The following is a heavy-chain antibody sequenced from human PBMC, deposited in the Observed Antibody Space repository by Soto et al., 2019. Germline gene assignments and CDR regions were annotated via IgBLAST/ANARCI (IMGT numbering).Heavy chain of an antibody. CDR3: AAGVAQFDY. CDR2: TYYRSTWYN. Sequence: KQSQTLSLTCAISGDSVSSSGATWNWIRQSPSRGLEWLGRTYYRSTWYNDYAISVKSRITINPDTSKNQLSLQLNSVTPEDTAVYYCAAGVAQFDYWGQGTLVTVSS. J-gene: IGHJ4*02. D-gene: IGHD2-15*01. CDR1: GDSVSSSGAT. V-gene: IGHV6-1*01.